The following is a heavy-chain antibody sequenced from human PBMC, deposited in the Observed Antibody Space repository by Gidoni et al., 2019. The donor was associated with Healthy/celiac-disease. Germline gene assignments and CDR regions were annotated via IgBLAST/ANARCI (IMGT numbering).Heavy chain of an antibody. J-gene: IGHJ4*02. D-gene: IGHD4-4*01. CDR2: IIPIFGTA. CDR1: GGTFSSYA. CDR3: ARGWKDYTLDY. Sequence: QVQPVQSGAEVKKPGSSVKVCCKASGGTFSSYASSWVRQAPGQGLEWKGGIIPIFGTANYAQKCQGRVTITADESTSTAYMELSSLRSEDTAVYYCARGWKDYTLDYWGQGTLVTVSS. V-gene: IGHV1-69*01.